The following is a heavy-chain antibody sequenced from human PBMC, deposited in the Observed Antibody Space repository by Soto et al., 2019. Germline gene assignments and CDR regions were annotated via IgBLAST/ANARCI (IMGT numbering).Heavy chain of an antibody. CDR3: AKAPGSLYYFDY. J-gene: IGHJ4*02. D-gene: IGHD1-1*01. V-gene: IGHV3-9*01. Sequence: GGSLRLSCAASGFTFDDYAIHWVRQAPGKGLEWVSGISWNSGSIGYADSVKGRFTISRDNAKNSLYLQMNSLRAEDTALYYCAKAPGSLYYFDYWGQGTLVTVSS. CDR2: ISWNSGSI. CDR1: GFTFDDYA.